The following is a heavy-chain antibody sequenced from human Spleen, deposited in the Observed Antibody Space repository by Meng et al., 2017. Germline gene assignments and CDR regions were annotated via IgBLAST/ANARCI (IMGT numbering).Heavy chain of an antibody. CDR3: AKDLTDTAMV. V-gene: IGHV3-9*01. D-gene: IGHD5-18*01. J-gene: IGHJ4*02. CDR1: GFTFDDYA. Sequence: GGSLRLSCAASGFTFDDYAMHWVRQAPGKGLEWVSGISWNSGSIGYADSVKGRFTISRENAKNSLYLQMNSLRAEDTALYYCAKDLTDTAMVWGKGTLVTVSS. CDR2: ISWNSGSI.